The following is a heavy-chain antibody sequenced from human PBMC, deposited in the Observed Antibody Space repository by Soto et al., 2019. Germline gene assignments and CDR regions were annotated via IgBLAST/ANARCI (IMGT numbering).Heavy chain of an antibody. V-gene: IGHV3-7*01. J-gene: IGHJ6*02. CDR1: GFTFSSYW. Sequence: EVRLVESGGGLVQPGGSLRLSCAASGFTFSSYWMSWVRQAPVKGLEWVGNIKQDGSEKNNVDFMEGRFTISRDNAENSLYLQMNSLRAEDTAVYYCARIASAGRGWDVWGQGTTVVVSS. D-gene: IGHD6-13*01. CDR3: ARIASAGRGWDV. CDR2: IKQDGSEK.